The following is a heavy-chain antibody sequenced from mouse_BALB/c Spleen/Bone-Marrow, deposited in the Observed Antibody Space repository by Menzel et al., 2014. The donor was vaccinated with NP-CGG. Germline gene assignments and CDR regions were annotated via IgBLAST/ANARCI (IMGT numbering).Heavy chain of an antibody. CDR2: INPSNGRT. J-gene: IGHJ1*01. CDR3: APYYYGSIYGFYWYFDV. D-gene: IGHD1-1*01. CDR1: GYTFTNYW. Sequence: QVQPQQPGAELVKPGASVKLSCKASGYTFTNYWMYWVKQRPGQGLEWIGDINPSNGRTNYNENFKTKATLTVDKSSSTAYMQHSSLTSEDSAVYYCAPYYYGSIYGFYWYFDVWGAGTTVTVSS. V-gene: IGHV1S81*02.